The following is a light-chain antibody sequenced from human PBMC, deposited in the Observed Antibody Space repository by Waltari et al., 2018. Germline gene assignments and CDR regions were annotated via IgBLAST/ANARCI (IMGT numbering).Light chain of an antibody. CDR2: SNS. CDR1: SSNIGAGNH. J-gene: IGLJ2*01. CDR3: QSYVSTHVI. V-gene: IGLV1-40*01. Sequence: QSVLTQPASMSGAPGQRVPISCTWSSSNIGAGNHVHWYQCLPGAAPLLHIYSNSHRPSGVPGRFSGSRSGSSASLVITGLQTEDEATYYCQSYVSTHVIFGGGTLLTVL.